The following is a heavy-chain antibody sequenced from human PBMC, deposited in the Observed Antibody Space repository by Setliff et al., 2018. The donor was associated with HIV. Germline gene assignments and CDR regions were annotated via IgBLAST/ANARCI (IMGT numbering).Heavy chain of an antibody. J-gene: IGHJ3*02. CDR1: GGSISSYY. V-gene: IGHV4-4*08. CDR2: IYTSGST. Sequence: TLSLTCTVSGGSISSYYWSWIRQPPGKGLEWIGYIYTSGSTNYNPSLKSRVTISVDTSKDQFSLKLSSVTAADTAVYYCARGGKRAFGIWGQGAMVTVSS. CDR3: ARGGKRAFGI.